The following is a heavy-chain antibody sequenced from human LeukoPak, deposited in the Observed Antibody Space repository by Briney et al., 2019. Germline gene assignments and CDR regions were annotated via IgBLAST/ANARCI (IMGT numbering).Heavy chain of an antibody. D-gene: IGHD6-6*01. CDR2: INHSGST. CDR1: GGSFSGYY. J-gene: IGHJ4*02. Sequence: SETLSLTCAVYGGSFSGYYWSWIRQPPGKGLEWIGEINHSGSTNYNASLKSRVSISLDTSKNQFSLKLSSVTAADTAVYYCTRAYSVSSVYDYWGQGTLVTVSS. CDR3: TRAYSVSSVYDY. V-gene: IGHV4-34*01.